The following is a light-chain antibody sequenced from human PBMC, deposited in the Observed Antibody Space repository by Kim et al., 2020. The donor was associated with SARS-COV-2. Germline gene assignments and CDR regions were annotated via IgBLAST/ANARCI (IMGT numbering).Light chain of an antibody. Sequence: AIRMTQSPSSFSASTGDRVTITCRASQGVSSYLAWYQQQPGKAPSLLIYAASTLESGVPSRFSGNGSGTDFTLTINCPQPEDFATYYCQQYYSYPRTFGQGTKVDIK. CDR2: AAS. V-gene: IGKV1-8*01. CDR3: QQYYSYPRT. J-gene: IGKJ1*01. CDR1: QGVSSY.